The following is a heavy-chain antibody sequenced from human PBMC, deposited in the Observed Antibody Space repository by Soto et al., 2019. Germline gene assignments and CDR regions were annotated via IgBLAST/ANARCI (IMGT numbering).Heavy chain of an antibody. CDR3: ARVPPRITVVGGGPPVFAFDI. V-gene: IGHV1-46*01. CDR1: GYTFTSYY. Sequence: QVQLVQSGAEVKKPGASVKVSCKASGYTFTSYYMHWVRQAPGQGLEWLGIINPSGGSTSYAQKFQGRVTMTRATSRSTVYMGLSSLRSEDTAVYYCARVPPRITVVGGGPPVFAFDIWGQGTMVTVSS. J-gene: IGHJ3*02. D-gene: IGHD3-10*01. CDR2: INPSGGST.